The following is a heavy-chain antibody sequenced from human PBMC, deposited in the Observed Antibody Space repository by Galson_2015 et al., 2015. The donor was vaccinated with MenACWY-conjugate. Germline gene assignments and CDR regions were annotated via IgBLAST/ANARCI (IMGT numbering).Heavy chain of an antibody. CDR1: GFAFSSFT. Sequence: SLRLSCAASGFAFSSFTMTWVRQTPGKGLEWVSTVHSGGGDTFYADSVKGRFTISRDNSMNTLYLQMNSLRAEDTALYCCAKEVTDYGSAYWYFDLWGRGTPVIVSA. J-gene: IGHJ2*01. D-gene: IGHD3-10*01. CDR3: AKEVTDYGSAYWYFDL. V-gene: IGHV3-23*01. CDR2: VHSGGGDT.